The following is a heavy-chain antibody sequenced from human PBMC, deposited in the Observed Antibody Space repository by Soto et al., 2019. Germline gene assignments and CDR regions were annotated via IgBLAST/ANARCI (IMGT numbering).Heavy chain of an antibody. V-gene: IGHV1-2*02. CDR1: GYTFGAYY. J-gene: IGHJ6*02. Sequence: QVQLVQSGPEVKTPGASVRVSCKSSGYTFGAYYIHWVRQAPGQGLEWMGWVSPLSGRTNLAQRFQGRLTLTRDTSINTVFVELRWLRSDDTALYFCAREFDSGDLGLDLWGQGTTVSVSS. CDR2: VSPLSGRT. D-gene: IGHD2-21*01. CDR3: AREFDSGDLGLDL.